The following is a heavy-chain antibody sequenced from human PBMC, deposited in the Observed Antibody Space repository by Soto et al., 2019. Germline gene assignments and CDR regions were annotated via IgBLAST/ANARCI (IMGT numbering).Heavy chain of an antibody. J-gene: IGHJ4*01. CDR2: ISTSSTYR. V-gene: IGHV3-21*04. D-gene: IGHD2-2*01. CDR1: GFTFSDYI. Sequence: GGSLRLSCAASGFTFSDYIMHWVRQAPGKGLEWVSSISTSSTYRYIADSVAGRFTSSLDNAQSAWYRQMTCRRSSDTAVYYCAGDGDSAAANPYFGCWR. CDR3: AGDGDSAAANPYFGC.